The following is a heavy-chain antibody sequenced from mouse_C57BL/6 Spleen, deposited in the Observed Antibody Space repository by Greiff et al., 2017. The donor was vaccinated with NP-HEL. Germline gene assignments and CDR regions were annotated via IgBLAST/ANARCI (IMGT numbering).Heavy chain of an antibody. D-gene: IGHD4-1*01. Sequence: QVQLQQPGAELVMPGASVKLSCKASGYTFTSYWMHWVKQRPGQGLEWIGEIDPSDSYTNYNQKFKGQSTLTVDKSYSKAYMQLSSLTSEDSEVYYCARSVNWDRYFDVWGTGTTVTVST. CDR2: IDPSDSYT. V-gene: IGHV1-69*01. J-gene: IGHJ1*03. CDR1: GYTFTSYW. CDR3: ARSVNWDRYFDV.